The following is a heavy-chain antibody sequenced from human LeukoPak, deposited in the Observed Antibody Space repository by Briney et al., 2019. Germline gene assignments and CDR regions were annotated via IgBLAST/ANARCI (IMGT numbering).Heavy chain of an antibody. V-gene: IGHV3-23*01. CDR3: ARDPPLWGYCSGGSCSSPYDAFDI. D-gene: IGHD2-15*01. CDR1: GFTFSSYS. Sequence: PGGSLRLSCAASGFTFSSYSMNWVRQTPEKGLEWVSAISGSGGSTYYADSVKGRFTISRDNSKNTLYLQMNSLRAEDTAVYYCARDPPLWGYCSGGSCSSPYDAFDIWGQGTMVSVSS. J-gene: IGHJ3*02. CDR2: ISGSGGST.